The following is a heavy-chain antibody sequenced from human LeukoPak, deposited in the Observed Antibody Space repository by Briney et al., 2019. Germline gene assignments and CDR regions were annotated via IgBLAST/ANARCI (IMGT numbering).Heavy chain of an antibody. V-gene: IGHV3-33*01. CDR1: GFTFSSYG. Sequence: PGGSLRLSCAASGFTFSSYGMHWVRQAPGKGLEWVAVIWYDGSNKYYADSVKGRFTISRDNSKNTLYLQMNSLRAEDTAVYYCARGGSSGWYSFDYWDQGTLVTVSS. CDR3: ARGGSSGWYSFDY. CDR2: IWYDGSNK. D-gene: IGHD6-19*01. J-gene: IGHJ4*02.